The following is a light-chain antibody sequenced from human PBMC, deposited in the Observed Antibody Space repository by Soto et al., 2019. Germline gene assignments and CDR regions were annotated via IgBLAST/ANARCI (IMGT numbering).Light chain of an antibody. V-gene: IGKV3-20*01. CDR2: AAS. CDR1: QSVGSNY. CDR3: QHYGSPLT. J-gene: IGKJ4*01. Sequence: EIVMTQSPATLSVSPGERATLSCRASQSVGSNYLAWYQQKPGQTPRLLIYAASSRATGIPDTFSGGGSGTDFTLTISRLEPEDFAVYYCQHYGSPLTFGGGTKVDIK.